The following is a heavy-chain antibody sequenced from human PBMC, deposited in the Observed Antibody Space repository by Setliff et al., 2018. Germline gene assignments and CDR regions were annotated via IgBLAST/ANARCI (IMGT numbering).Heavy chain of an antibody. D-gene: IGHD1-1*01. V-gene: IGHV4-39*01. CDR1: GGSISSSRFY. J-gene: IGHJ4*02. Sequence: SETLSLTCTVSGGSISSSRFYWAWIRQPPGKGLEWIGNVYYSGMTYSNPSLESRVTMSVETSKNQFSLKLNSVTAADTAVYYCATTGTYRYFDYWGQGILVTVSS. CDR2: VYYSGMT. CDR3: ATTGTYRYFDY.